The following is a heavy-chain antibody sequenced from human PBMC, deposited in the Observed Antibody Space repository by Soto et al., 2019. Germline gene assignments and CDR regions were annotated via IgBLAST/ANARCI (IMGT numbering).Heavy chain of an antibody. CDR1: GGSVTNRTYY. V-gene: IGHV4-61*01. J-gene: IGHJ4*02. Sequence: QVQLQESGPGLLKPSETLSLTCSVSGGSVTNRTYYWSWIRQPPGKRLEWIGYVYYSGTTNYNPALNSRVSISVDTSKNQFSQSLSSVTAADTALYYCARTAAVTNTPRSRYCFDYWGQGTLVTVSS. D-gene: IGHD4-17*01. CDR3: ARTAAVTNTPRSRYCFDY. CDR2: VYYSGTT.